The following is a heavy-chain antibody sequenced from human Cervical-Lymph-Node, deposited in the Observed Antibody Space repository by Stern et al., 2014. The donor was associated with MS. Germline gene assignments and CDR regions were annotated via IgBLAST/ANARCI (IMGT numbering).Heavy chain of an antibody. CDR1: GFTFSIYT. D-gene: IGHD3-16*01. J-gene: IGHJ4*02. CDR2: ISKDGNNT. Sequence: VQLVESGGGVVQPGRSLRLSCAASGFTFSIYTMLWVRQAPGKGLEWVAVISKDGNNTHYADSVKGRFTISRDNSKNTLYLQLNSLRAEDTAVYYCARDQYIWGRSLDSWGQGTLVTVSS. CDR3: ARDQYIWGRSLDS. V-gene: IGHV3-30-3*01.